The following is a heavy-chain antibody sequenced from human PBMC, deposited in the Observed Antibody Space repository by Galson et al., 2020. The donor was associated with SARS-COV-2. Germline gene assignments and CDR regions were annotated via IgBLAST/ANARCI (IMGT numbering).Heavy chain of an antibody. J-gene: IGHJ4*02. CDR3: ARGSGRVVAATHDY. D-gene: IGHD2-15*01. CDR1: GYTFTSYD. V-gene: IGHV1-8*01. Sequence: ASVKVSCKASGYTFTSYDINWVRQATGQGLEWMGWMNPNSGNTGYAQKFQGRVTMTRNTSISTAYMELSSLRSEDTAVYYCARGSGRVVAATHDYWGQGTLVTVSS. CDR2: MNPNSGNT.